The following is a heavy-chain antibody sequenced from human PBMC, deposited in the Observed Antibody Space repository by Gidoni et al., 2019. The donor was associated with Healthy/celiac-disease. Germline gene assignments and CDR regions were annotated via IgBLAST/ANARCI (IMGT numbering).Heavy chain of an antibody. D-gene: IGHD2-2*01. CDR1: AGPFSSYA. V-gene: IGHV1-69*04. J-gene: IGHJ6*03. CDR2: IIPILGIA. CDR3: ARSGLPAAPNYYYYMDV. Sequence: QVQLVQSGAEVKKPGSSVKVSCKASAGPFSSYAISWVRQAPGQGLEWMGRIIPILGIANYAQKFQGRVTITADKSTSTAYMELSSLRSEDTAVYYCARSGLPAAPNYYYYMDVWGKGTTVTVSS.